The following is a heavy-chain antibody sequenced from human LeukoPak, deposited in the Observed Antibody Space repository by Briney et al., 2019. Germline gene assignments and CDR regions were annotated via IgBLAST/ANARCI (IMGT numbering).Heavy chain of an antibody. J-gene: IGHJ4*02. CDR2: IFNDGSNQ. V-gene: IGHV3-33*06. CDR3: AKDAERGFDYSNSLEK. D-gene: IGHD4-11*01. CDR1: KFTFSHYG. Sequence: GGPLRLSCAASKFTFSHYGMRWVRQAPGKGLEWVAVIFNDGSNQYYADSVKGRFMVSRDNSQNTLYLQMNSLRPEDTAVYYCAKDAERGFDYSNSLEKWGQGTLVTVSS.